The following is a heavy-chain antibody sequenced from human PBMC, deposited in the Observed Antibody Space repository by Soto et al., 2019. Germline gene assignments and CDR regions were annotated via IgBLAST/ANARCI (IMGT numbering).Heavy chain of an antibody. D-gene: IGHD3-3*01. CDR3: AKDLPRGGEQSYYYGLDV. J-gene: IGHJ6*02. CDR1: GFTFSSYA. V-gene: IGHV3-23*01. Sequence: QPGGSLRLSCAASGFTFSSYAMSWVRQAPGRGLEWVSAISGTSDTTYYADSVKGRFTISRDSSKNTLYLQMDSLRVEDTAEYYCAKDLPRGGEQSYYYGLDVWGRGATVTVSS. CDR2: ISGTSDTT.